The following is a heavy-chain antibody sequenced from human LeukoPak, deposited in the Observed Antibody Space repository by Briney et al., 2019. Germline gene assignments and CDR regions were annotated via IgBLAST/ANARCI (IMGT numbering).Heavy chain of an antibody. J-gene: IGHJ5*02. CDR1: GGSISSGGYS. V-gene: IGHV4-30-2*01. CDR3: ARGYSYGLTRGWFDP. D-gene: IGHD5-18*01. Sequence: TSETLSLTCAVSGGSISSGGYSWSWIRQPPGKGLEWIGYIYHSGSTYYNPSLKSRVTISVDRSKNQFSLKLSSVTAADTAVYYCARGYSYGLTRGWFDPWGQGTLVTVSS. CDR2: IYHSGST.